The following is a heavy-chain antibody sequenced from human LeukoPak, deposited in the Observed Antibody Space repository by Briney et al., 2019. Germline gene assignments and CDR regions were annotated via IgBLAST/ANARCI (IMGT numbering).Heavy chain of an antibody. CDR1: GYTLTELS. Sequence: ASVKVSCKVSGYTLTELSMHWVRQAPGKGLEWMGGFDPEDGETIYAQKFQGRVTMTEDTSTDTAYMELSRLRSDDTAVYYCARDPCSTSCYNLDPWGQGTLVTVSS. D-gene: IGHD2-2*02. V-gene: IGHV1-24*01. CDR2: FDPEDGET. J-gene: IGHJ5*02. CDR3: ARDPCSTSCYNLDP.